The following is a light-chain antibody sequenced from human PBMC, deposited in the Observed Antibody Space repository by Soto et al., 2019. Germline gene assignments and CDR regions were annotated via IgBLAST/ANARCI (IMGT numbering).Light chain of an antibody. CDR2: AAS. CDR3: QQYGRSPWT. Sequence: VLAQSPGRLSFSPVERSTLSCMASQSVDSTSLAWYLQKPGQAPRLLIYAASSRATGIPDRFSGSGSGTDFTLTISRLEPEDFAVYFCQQYGRSPWTFGQGTKVDIK. J-gene: IGKJ1*01. CDR1: QSVDSTS. V-gene: IGKV3-20*01.